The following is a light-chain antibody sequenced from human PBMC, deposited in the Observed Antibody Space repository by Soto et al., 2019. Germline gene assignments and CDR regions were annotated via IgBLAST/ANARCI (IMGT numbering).Light chain of an antibody. Sequence: EIVMTQSPATLSVSPGERATLSCRASQSVSSNLAWYQQKSGQAPRLLIYDVSKRATGIPPRFSGSGAGTDFTLTISSLEPEDSATYYCQQRRSSLTFGGGTKVDIK. J-gene: IGKJ4*01. CDR2: DVS. CDR3: QQRRSSLT. V-gene: IGKV3-11*01. CDR1: QSVSSN.